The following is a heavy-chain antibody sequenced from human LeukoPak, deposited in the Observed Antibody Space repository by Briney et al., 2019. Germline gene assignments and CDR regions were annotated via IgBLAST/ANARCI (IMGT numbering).Heavy chain of an antibody. CDR1: GGSISSGSCY. Sequence: PSQTLSLTCTVSGGSISSGSCYWSWIRQHPGKGLECIGCIYYSGSTYYNPSLKSRVTISVDTSKKQFSLKLSSVTAADTAVYYCARYYFGSGSYFDYWGQGTLVTVSS. J-gene: IGHJ4*03. D-gene: IGHD3-10*01. V-gene: IGHV4-31*03. CDR2: IYYSGST. CDR3: ARYYFGSGSYFDY.